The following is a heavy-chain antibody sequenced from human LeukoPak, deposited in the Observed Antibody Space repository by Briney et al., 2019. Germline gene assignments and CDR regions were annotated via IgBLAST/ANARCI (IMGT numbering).Heavy chain of an antibody. J-gene: IGHJ5*01. CDR3: TRDPRHFDS. Sequence: GESLRLSCAASGFTFSDSYMTWVRQAPGKGVEWVAYISGSGHDINYSDSVKGRFTISRDNAKNSLYLQMSSLRVEDTAVYYCTRDPRHFDSCGQGTLVTVSS. V-gene: IGHV3-11*04. CDR1: GFTFSDSY. D-gene: IGHD6-6*01. CDR2: ISGSGHDI.